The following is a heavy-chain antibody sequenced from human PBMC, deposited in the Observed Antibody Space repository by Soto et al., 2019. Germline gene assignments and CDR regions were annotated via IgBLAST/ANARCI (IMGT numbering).Heavy chain of an antibody. CDR3: ARVTSYSSRWYDFDY. Sequence: SETLSLTCTVSRGSISRSSYYWGWIRQPPGKGLEWIGSIFYSGSTYYNPSLKSRVTISVDRSKNQFSLKLNSVTAADTAVYYCARVTSYSSRWYDFDYWGQGTLVTVSS. D-gene: IGHD6-13*01. V-gene: IGHV4-39*07. CDR2: IFYSGST. CDR1: RGSISRSSYY. J-gene: IGHJ4*02.